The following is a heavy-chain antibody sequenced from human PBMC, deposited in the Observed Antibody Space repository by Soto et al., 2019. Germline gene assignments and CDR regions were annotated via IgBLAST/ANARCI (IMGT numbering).Heavy chain of an antibody. J-gene: IGHJ4*02. V-gene: IGHV3-21*01. Sequence: EVQLVESGGGLVKPGGSLRLSCAASGFTFSSYAMYWVRQAPGKGLEWVSSIGYSGSHIYYADSVRGRFTISRDNARNSLYLQMNSLRAEDTAVYYCARAQVPFSNYFDSWGQATLVTVSS. CDR3: ARAQVPFSNYFDS. CDR2: IGYSGSHI. D-gene: IGHD1-1*01. CDR1: GFTFSSYA.